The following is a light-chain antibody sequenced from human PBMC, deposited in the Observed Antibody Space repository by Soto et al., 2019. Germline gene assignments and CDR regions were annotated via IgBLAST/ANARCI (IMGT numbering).Light chain of an antibody. J-gene: IGKJ3*01. V-gene: IGKV1-39*01. CDR3: QQSYINPFA. Sequence: DIQITQSPSSLSASLGDRVTITRRASQSISSYLNWYQQKQGQAPKLLIYVASSLQSGVPSRFSGSGSGTEFTLTIRSLQPEDFETYYCQQSYINPFAFGPGTKVDI. CDR2: VAS. CDR1: QSISSY.